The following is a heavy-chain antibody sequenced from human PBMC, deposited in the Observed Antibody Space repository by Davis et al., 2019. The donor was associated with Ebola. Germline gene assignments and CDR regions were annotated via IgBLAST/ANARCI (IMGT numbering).Heavy chain of an antibody. D-gene: IGHD3-10*01. CDR3: ARDLATSSGAHFFYFGMDV. J-gene: IGHJ6*04. V-gene: IGHV1-18*01. CDR1: GYTFTSHG. CDR2: ISGYEDNT. Sequence: AASVKVSCKATGYTFTSHGISWVRQAPGQGLEWMGWISGYEDNTNYAPRFQGRITLTKDRATSAVYMELRSLTSDDTAVYYCARDLATSSGAHFFYFGMDVWGEGTSAAVSS.